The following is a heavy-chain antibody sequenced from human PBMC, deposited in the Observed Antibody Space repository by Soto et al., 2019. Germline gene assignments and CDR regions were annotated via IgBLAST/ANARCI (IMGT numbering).Heavy chain of an antibody. Sequence: ASVKVSCKASGYTFTSYYMHWVRQAPGQGLEWMGIINPSGGSTSDAQKFQGRVTMTRDTSTSTVYMELSSLRSEDTAVYYCGIDLGDCTTIFCYQPLADFWGQGTLVTVSS. J-gene: IGHJ4*02. CDR3: GIDLGDCTTIFCYQPLADF. D-gene: IGHD2-8*01. CDR2: INPSGGST. CDR1: GYTFTSYY. V-gene: IGHV1-46*03.